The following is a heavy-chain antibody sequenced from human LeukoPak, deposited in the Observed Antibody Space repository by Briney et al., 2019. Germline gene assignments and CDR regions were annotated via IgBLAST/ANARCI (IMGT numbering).Heavy chain of an antibody. Sequence: SETLSLTCSVSGDSISTSNSYWGWIRQPPGKGLEWIGSIYYSGNTYYNASLKSRVTISVDTSKNQFSLKFTSVTAADTAVYYCARLPYYYGSGSYESWGQGTLVTVSS. CDR1: GDSISTSNSY. J-gene: IGHJ5*02. D-gene: IGHD3-10*01. CDR3: ARLPYYYGSGSYES. V-gene: IGHV4-39*01. CDR2: IYYSGNT.